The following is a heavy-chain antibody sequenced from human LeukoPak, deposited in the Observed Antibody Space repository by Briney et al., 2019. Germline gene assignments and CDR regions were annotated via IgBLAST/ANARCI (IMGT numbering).Heavy chain of an antibody. V-gene: IGHV1-58*02. J-gene: IGHJ4*02. CDR2: IVVGSGNT. CDR3: AATMYYDFWSGYYTPPDY. D-gene: IGHD3-3*01. CDR1: GFTFTSSA. Sequence: SVKVSCKASGFTFTSSAMQWVRQARGQRLEWIGWIVVGSGNTNYARKFQERVTITRDMSTSTAYMELSSLRSEDTAVYYCAATMYYDFWSGYYTPPDYWGQGTLVTVSS.